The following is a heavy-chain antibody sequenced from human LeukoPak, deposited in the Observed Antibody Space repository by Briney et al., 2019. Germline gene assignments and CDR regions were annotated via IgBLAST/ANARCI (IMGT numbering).Heavy chain of an antibody. D-gene: IGHD5-18*01. CDR3: AKDDSGYSYGRAFDY. Sequence: GGSLRLSCAASGFTFSSYAMSWVRRAPGKGLEWVSAISGSGGSTYYADSVKGRFTISRDNSKNTLYLQMNSLRAEDTAVYYCAKDDSGYSYGRAFDYWGQGTLVTVSS. CDR1: GFTFSSYA. J-gene: IGHJ4*02. V-gene: IGHV3-23*01. CDR2: ISGSGGST.